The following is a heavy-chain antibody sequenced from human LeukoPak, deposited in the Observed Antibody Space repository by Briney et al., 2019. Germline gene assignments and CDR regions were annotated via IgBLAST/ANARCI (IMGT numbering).Heavy chain of an antibody. V-gene: IGHV2-5*02. D-gene: IGHD3-3*01. J-gene: IGHJ6*03. CDR3: AHSRQDYDFWSGYHYYMDV. Sequence: SGPTLVNPTQTLTLTCTFSGFSLSTSGVGVGWIRQPPGKALEWLALIYWDDDKRYSPSLKSRLTITKDTSKNQVVLTMTNMDPVDTATYYCAHSRQDYDFWSGYHYYMDVWGKGTTVTVSS. CDR1: GFSLSTSGVG. CDR2: IYWDDDK.